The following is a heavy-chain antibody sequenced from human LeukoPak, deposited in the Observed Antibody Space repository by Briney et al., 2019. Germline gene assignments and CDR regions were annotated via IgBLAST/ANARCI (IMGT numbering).Heavy chain of an antibody. CDR2: IIPIFGTA. D-gene: IGHD3-22*01. Sequence: SVKVSCKASGGTFISYAISWVRQAPGQGLEWMGGIIPIFGTANYAQKFQGRVTITTDESTSTAYMELSSLRSEDTAVYYCARASYYYDSSGYYFNWFDPWGQGTLVTVSS. J-gene: IGHJ5*02. V-gene: IGHV1-69*05. CDR1: GGTFISYA. CDR3: ARASYYYDSSGYYFNWFDP.